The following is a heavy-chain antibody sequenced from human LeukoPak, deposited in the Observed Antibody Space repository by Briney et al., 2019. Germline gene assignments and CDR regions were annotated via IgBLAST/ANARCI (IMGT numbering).Heavy chain of an antibody. CDR1: GFTFSSYG. V-gene: IGHV4-59*12. J-gene: IGHJ4*02. CDR3: AREAGSGSYYRFDY. Sequence: GSLRLSCAASGFTFSSYGMSWVRQAPGKGLEWIGNIHYSGSANYNPSLKSRVIISVDTSKNQFSLKLSSVTAADTAVYYRAREAGSGSYYRFDYWGQGTLVTVSS. D-gene: IGHD3-10*01. CDR2: IHYSGSA.